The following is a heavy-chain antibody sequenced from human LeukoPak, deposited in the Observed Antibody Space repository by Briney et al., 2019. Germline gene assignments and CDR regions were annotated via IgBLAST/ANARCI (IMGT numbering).Heavy chain of an antibody. J-gene: IGHJ4*02. D-gene: IGHD4-17*01. Sequence: SETLSLTCAVSGQSISTSHWWSWVRQPPGKGLEWIGEISRSGSTYNPSLKSQVTLSLDKSKNQLSLSLSSVTAADTAVYYCARQMNTVTADYWGQGTLVTVSS. CDR1: GQSISTSHW. V-gene: IGHV4-4*02. CDR3: ARQMNTVTADY. CDR2: ISRSGST.